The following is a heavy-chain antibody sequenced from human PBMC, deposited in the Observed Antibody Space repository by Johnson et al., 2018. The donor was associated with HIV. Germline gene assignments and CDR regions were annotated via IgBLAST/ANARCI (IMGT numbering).Heavy chain of an antibody. J-gene: IGHJ3*02. CDR1: GFTFSSYG. CDR3: ARAGAVVLDAFDI. D-gene: IGHD2-2*01. Sequence: QVQLVESGGGVVQPGRSLRLSCAASGFTFSSYGMHWVRQAPGKGLEWVAVIRYDGSNKYYADSVKGRFTISRDNSKNKLYLQMNSLRAEDTAVYYCARAGAVVLDAFDIWGQGTMVTVSS. CDR2: IRYDGSNK. V-gene: IGHV3-33*01.